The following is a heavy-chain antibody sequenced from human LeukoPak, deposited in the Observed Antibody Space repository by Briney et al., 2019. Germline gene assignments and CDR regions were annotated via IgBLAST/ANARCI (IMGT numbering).Heavy chain of an antibody. CDR2: INPNSGGT. CDR1: GYTFTGYY. CDR3: ARDDLTSRGYDFWSGYYTVGANYFDY. V-gene: IGHV1-2*02. J-gene: IGHJ4*02. Sequence: ASVKVSCKASGYTFTGYYMHWVRQAPGQGLEWMGWINPNSGGTNYAQKFQGRVTMTRDTSISTAYMELSRLRSDDTAVYYCARDDLTSRGYDFWSGYYTVGANYFDYWGQGTLVTVSS. D-gene: IGHD3-3*01.